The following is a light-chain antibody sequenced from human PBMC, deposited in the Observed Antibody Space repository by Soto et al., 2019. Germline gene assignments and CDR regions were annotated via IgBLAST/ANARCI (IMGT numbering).Light chain of an antibody. CDR2: DVS. J-gene: IGLJ1*01. V-gene: IGLV2-14*01. CDR1: GSDVGGYNY. Sequence: QSVLTKPASVSGSPGQSITISCTGTGSDVGGYNYVSWYQQHPGKAPKLMIYDVSNRPSGVSNRFSGSKSGNTASLTISGLQAEDEADYYCSSYTSTYVFGTGTKVTVL. CDR3: SSYTSTYV.